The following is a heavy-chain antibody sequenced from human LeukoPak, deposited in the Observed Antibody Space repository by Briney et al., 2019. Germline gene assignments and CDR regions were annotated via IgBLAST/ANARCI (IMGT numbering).Heavy chain of an antibody. D-gene: IGHD3-22*01. CDR3: AREDYYDSGSSDY. CDR2: MNPNSGNT. J-gene: IGHJ4*02. Sequence: ASVKVSYKACGYTFTSYDINSVRQGTGQALEWMGGMNPNSGNTAYAQKFQGRVTITRNTSISAAYMELSSLRSEDTAIYYCAREDYYDSGSSDYWGQGTLVTVSS. CDR1: GYTFTSYD. V-gene: IGHV1-8*03.